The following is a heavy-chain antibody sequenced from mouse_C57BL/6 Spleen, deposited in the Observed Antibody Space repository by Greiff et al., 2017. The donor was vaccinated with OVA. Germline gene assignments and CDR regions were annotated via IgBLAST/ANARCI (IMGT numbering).Heavy chain of an antibody. CDR1: GYTFTSYW. D-gene: IGHD1-1*01. CDR2: INPSSGYT. J-gene: IGHJ1*03. CDR3: ARSTTVVGWYFDV. Sequence: QVQLQQSGAELAKPGASVKLSCKASGYTFTSYWMHWVKQRPGQGLEWIGYINPSSGYTQYNQKFKDKATLTADKSSSTAYMQLSSLTYEDSAVYYCARSTTVVGWYFDVWGTGTTVTVSS. V-gene: IGHV1-7*01.